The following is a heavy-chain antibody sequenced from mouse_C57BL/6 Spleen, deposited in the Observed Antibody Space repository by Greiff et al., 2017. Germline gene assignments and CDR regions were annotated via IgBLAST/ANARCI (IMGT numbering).Heavy chain of an antibody. V-gene: IGHV5-17*01. CDR1: GFTFSDYG. Sequence: VQLKQSGGGLVKPGGSLKLSCAASGFTFSDYGMHWVRQAPEKGLEWVAYISSGSSTIYYADTVKGRFTISRDNAKNTLFLQMTSLRSEDTAMYYCAVYYYGSNWYFDVWGTGTTVTVSS. CDR2: ISSGSSTI. D-gene: IGHD1-1*01. CDR3: AVYYYGSNWYFDV. J-gene: IGHJ1*03.